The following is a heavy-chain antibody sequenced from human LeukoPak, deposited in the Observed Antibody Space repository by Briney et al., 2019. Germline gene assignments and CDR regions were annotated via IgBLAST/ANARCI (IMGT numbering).Heavy chain of an antibody. Sequence: ASVKVSCKVSGYTLTELSMHWVRQAPGKGLEWMGGVDPEDGETIYAQKFQGRVTMTEDTSTDTAYMELSSLRSEDTAVYYCATGPMRELPTAAVDYWGQGTLVTVSS. V-gene: IGHV1-24*01. J-gene: IGHJ4*02. D-gene: IGHD1-26*01. CDR1: GYTLTELS. CDR2: VDPEDGET. CDR3: ATGPMRELPTAAVDY.